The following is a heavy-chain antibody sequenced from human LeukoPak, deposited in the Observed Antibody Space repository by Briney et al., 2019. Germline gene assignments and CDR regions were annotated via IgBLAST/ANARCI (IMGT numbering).Heavy chain of an antibody. V-gene: IGHV4-39*01. CDR1: GGSISSSIYF. CDR3: ARGIIVGATWGENDNWFDP. Sequence: SETLSLTCTVSGGSISSSIYFWGWIRQPPGKGLEWIGSIHYSGSTYHDPSLKSRVTVSLDTSKNQFSLKLSSVTATDTAVYYCARGIIVGATWGENDNWFDPWGQGTLVTVSS. J-gene: IGHJ5*02. D-gene: IGHD1-26*01. CDR2: IHYSGST.